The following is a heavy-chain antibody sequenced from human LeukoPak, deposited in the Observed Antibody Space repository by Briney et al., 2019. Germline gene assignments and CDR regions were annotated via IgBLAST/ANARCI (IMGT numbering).Heavy chain of an antibody. CDR3: ARGPSRSSSSEVYFDYFDY. Sequence: GGSLRLSCAASGFTFSSYSMNWVRQAPGKGLEWVSSISSSSSYIYYADSVKGRFTISRDNAKNSLCLQMNSLRAEDTAVYYCARGPSRSSSSEVYFDYFDYWGQGTLVTVSS. CDR2: ISSSSSYI. J-gene: IGHJ4*02. D-gene: IGHD6-6*01. CDR1: GFTFSSYS. V-gene: IGHV3-21*01.